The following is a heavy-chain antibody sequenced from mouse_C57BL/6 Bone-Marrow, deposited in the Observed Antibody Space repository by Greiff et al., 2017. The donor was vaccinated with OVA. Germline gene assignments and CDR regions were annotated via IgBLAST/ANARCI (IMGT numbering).Heavy chain of an antibody. CDR1: GFNIKDDY. CDR3: TGITTVVATKYFDY. J-gene: IGHJ2*01. Sequence: VQLQQSGAELVRPGASVKLSCTASGFNIKDDYMHWVKQRPEQGLEWIGWIDPENGDTEYASKFQGKATITADTSSNTAYLQRSSLTSEDTAVYYCTGITTVVATKYFDYWGQGTTLTVSS. D-gene: IGHD1-1*01. CDR2: IDPENGDT. V-gene: IGHV14-4*01.